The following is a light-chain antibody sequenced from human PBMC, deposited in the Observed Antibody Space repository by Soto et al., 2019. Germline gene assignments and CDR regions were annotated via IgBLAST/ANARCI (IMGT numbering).Light chain of an antibody. V-gene: IGKV3-11*01. Sequence: EIVLTQSPAILSLSPGERATLSCRASQSVSSYLAWYQQKPGQAPRLLIYDASNRATGIPARFSASGSGTDFTLTISSLEPEDSAVYYCQQRGNWITFGPGTRLEIK. CDR1: QSVSSY. CDR3: QQRGNWIT. CDR2: DAS. J-gene: IGKJ5*01.